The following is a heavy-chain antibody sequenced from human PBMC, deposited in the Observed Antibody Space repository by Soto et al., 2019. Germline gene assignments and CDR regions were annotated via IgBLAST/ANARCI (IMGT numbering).Heavy chain of an antibody. CDR3: ARFPVYSSSSKVYYYYGMDV. Sequence: GESLKISCKGSGYSFTSYWISWVRQMPGKGLEWMGRIDPSDSYTNYSPSFQGHVTISADKSISTAYLQWSSLKASDTAMYYCARFPVYSSSSKVYYYYGMDVWGQGTKVTVSS. CDR1: GYSFTSYW. J-gene: IGHJ6*02. V-gene: IGHV5-10-1*01. D-gene: IGHD6-6*01. CDR2: IDPSDSYT.